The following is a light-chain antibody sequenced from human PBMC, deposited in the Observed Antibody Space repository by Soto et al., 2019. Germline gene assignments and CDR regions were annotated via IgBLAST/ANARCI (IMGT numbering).Light chain of an antibody. CDR1: SSDVGDYNY. J-gene: IGLJ2*01. CDR2: EVS. V-gene: IGLV2-14*01. CDR3: SSYTTSTIL. Sequence: QCALTQPASVSGSPGQSITISCTGTSSDVGDYNYVSWYQQHPGKAPKLMIYEVSHRPSGISNRFSGSKSGNTASLTISGLQAEDEADYYCSSYTTSTILFGGGTKLTVL.